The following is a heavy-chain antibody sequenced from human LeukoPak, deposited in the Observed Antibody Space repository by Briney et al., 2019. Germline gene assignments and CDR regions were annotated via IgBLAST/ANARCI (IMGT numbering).Heavy chain of an antibody. J-gene: IGHJ4*02. CDR1: GYTLTELS. Sequence: ASVKVSCKVSGYTLTELSMHWVRQAPGKGLEWMGGFDPEDGETIYAQKFQGRVTMTEDTSTDTAYMELSSLRSEDTAVYYCATDTPDYYDSSGVHYWGRGTLVTVSS. V-gene: IGHV1-24*01. D-gene: IGHD3-22*01. CDR2: FDPEDGET. CDR3: ATDTPDYYDSSGVHY.